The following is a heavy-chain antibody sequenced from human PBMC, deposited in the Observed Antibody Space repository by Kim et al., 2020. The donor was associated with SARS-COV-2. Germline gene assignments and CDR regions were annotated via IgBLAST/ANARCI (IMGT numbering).Heavy chain of an antibody. J-gene: IGHJ4*02. CDR2: IWYDGSNK. D-gene: IGHD4-17*01. Sequence: GGSLRLSCAASGFIFSDYGMHWVRQAPGKGLEWVAVIWYDGSNKYYVDSVTGRFTITRDNSKNTVYLQMNSLRAEDSGVYYCARDDTVTGLVLDYWGLGTRVTVSS. CDR1: GFIFSDYG. CDR3: ARDDTVTGLVLDY. V-gene: IGHV3-33*01.